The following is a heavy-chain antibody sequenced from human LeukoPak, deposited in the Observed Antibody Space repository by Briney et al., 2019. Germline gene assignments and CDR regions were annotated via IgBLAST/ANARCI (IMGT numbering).Heavy chain of an antibody. V-gene: IGHV4-39*01. J-gene: IGHJ5*02. CDR1: GGSISSSSYY. CDR3: ARHVGPGYCSSTSCHQFDP. Sequence: SETLSLTCTVSGGSISSSSYYWGWIRQPPGKGLEWSVSIYYSGSTYYNPSLKSRVTISEDASKNQFSLMLSSVTAADTPVFYCARHVGPGYCSSTSCHQFDPWGQGTLVTVSS. D-gene: IGHD2-2*01. CDR2: IYYSGST.